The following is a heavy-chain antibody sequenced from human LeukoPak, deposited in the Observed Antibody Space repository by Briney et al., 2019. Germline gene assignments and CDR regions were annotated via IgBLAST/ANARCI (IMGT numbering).Heavy chain of an antibody. J-gene: IGHJ4*02. CDR2: IYTSGST. V-gene: IGHV4-61*02. Sequence: SQTLSLTCTVPGGSISSGSYYWSWIRQPAGEGLEWIGRIYTSGSTNYNPSLKSRVTISVDTSKNQFSLKLSSVTAADTAVYYCAGQGYDFWSGYRYYFDYWGQGTLVTVSS. D-gene: IGHD3-3*01. CDR3: AGQGYDFWSGYRYYFDY. CDR1: GGSISSGSYY.